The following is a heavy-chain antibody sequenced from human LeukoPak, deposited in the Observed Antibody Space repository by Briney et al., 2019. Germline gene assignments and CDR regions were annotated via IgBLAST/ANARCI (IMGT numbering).Heavy chain of an antibody. Sequence: GGSLRLSCAASGFTFSSYSMNWVRQAPGKGLGWVSSISSSSSYIYYADSVKGRFTISRDNAKNSLYLQMNSLRAEDTAVYYCARDQYYGSGSLYYFDYWGQGTLVTVSS. J-gene: IGHJ4*02. CDR1: GFTFSSYS. CDR2: ISSSSSYI. D-gene: IGHD3-10*01. CDR3: ARDQYYGSGSLYYFDY. V-gene: IGHV3-21*01.